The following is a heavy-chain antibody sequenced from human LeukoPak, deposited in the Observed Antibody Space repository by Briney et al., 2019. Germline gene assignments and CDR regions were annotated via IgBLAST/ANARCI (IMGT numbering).Heavy chain of an antibody. V-gene: IGHV1-69*13. CDR1: GGTFSSYA. Sequence: ASVKVSCKASGGTFSSYAISWVRQAPGQGLEWMGGIIPIFGTANYAQKFQGRVTITADESTSTAYMELSSLRSEDTAVYYCARDRGDYYGSGPSPHSYYMDVWGKGTTVTVSS. CDR3: ARDRGDYYGSGPSPHSYYMDV. D-gene: IGHD3-10*01. CDR2: IIPIFGTA. J-gene: IGHJ6*03.